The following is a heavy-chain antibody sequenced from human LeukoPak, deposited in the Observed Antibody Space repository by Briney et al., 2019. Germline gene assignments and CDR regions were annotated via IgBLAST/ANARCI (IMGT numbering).Heavy chain of an antibody. CDR1: GDSISSNY. D-gene: IGHD3-10*01. V-gene: IGHV4-59*01. CDR2: IYYSGST. Sequence: SETLSLTCTVSGDSISSNYWSWIRQPPGKGLEWIGYIYYSGSTNYNPSLKSRVTISVDTSKNQFSLKLSSVTAADTAVYYCARVLLWFGGYYMDVWGKGTTVTISS. CDR3: ARVLLWFGGYYMDV. J-gene: IGHJ6*03.